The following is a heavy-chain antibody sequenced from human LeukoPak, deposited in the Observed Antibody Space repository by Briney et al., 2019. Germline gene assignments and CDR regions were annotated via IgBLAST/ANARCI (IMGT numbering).Heavy chain of an antibody. CDR1: GLTFSIHW. CDR2: INQDGSDK. V-gene: IGHV3-7*01. CDR3: VGGDY. Sequence: GGSLRLSCAASGLTFSIHWMNWVRQAPGRGLECVANINQDGSDKYYVDSVKGRFTISRDNTKNSLYLQMNSLRAEDTAVYYCVGGDYWGQGTLVTVSS. J-gene: IGHJ4*02.